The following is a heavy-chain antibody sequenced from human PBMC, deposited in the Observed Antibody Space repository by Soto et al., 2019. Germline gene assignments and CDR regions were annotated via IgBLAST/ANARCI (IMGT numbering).Heavy chain of an antibody. CDR3: ASLMSSGYYYGMDV. J-gene: IGHJ6*02. Sequence: QVQLVQSGAEVKKPGSSVKVSCKASGGTFSSYTISWVRQAPGQVREWMGRIIPILGIANYAQKCQGRVTIPADKSTSTAYMEVSRLRSEDTAVYYCASLMSSGYYYGMDVWGQGTTVTVSS. CDR1: GGTFSSYT. CDR2: IIPILGIA. D-gene: IGHD3-10*01. V-gene: IGHV1-69*02.